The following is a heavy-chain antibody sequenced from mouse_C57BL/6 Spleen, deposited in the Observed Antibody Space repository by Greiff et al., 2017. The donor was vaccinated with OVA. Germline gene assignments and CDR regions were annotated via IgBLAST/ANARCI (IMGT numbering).Heavy chain of an antibody. D-gene: IGHD1-1*01. Sequence: EVKLMESGEGLVKPGGSLKLSCAASGFTFSSYAMSWVRQTPEKRLEWVAYISSGGDYIYYADTVKGRFTISRDNARNTLYLQMSSLKSEDTAMYYCTRDLGKNGSSFFAYWGQGTLVTVSA. CDR2: ISSGGDYI. CDR1: GFTFSSYA. CDR3: TRDLGKNGSSFFAY. V-gene: IGHV5-9-1*02. J-gene: IGHJ3*01.